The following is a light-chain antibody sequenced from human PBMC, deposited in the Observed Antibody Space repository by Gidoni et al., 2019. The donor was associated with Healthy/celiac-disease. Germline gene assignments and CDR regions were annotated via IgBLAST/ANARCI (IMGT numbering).Light chain of an antibody. CDR3: SSYTSISTSYV. Sequence: QSALTQPASVSGSPGQSITISCTGTSSDVGGYNYVTWYQQHPGKAHKLMIYDVSNRPSGVTNRFSVSKSGNTASLTISGLQAEDEADYYCSSYTSISTSYVFGTGTKVTGL. CDR1: SSDVGGYNY. CDR2: DVS. J-gene: IGLJ1*01. V-gene: IGLV2-14*03.